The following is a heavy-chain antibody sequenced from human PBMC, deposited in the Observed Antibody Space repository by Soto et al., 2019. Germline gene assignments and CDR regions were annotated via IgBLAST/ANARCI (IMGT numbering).Heavy chain of an antibody. CDR3: ARSVFP. Sequence: PSQTLSLTCTVSDGSISSYYWAWIRQHPGKGLEWIGYIYYSGFTYYNPSLKSRVTTSVDTSKNQFSLKLSSVTAADTAVYYCARSVFPWGQGTLVTVSS. J-gene: IGHJ5*02. V-gene: IGHV4-31*03. CDR2: IYYSGFT. CDR1: DGSISSYY.